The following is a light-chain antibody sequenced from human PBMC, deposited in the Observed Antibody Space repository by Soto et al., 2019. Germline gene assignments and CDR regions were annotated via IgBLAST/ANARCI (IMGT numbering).Light chain of an antibody. CDR2: DAS. V-gene: IGKV1-5*01. CDR3: QQYNSFPWT. J-gene: IGKJ1*01. CDR1: QAISNR. Sequence: DIQMTQSPSSLSASVGDRVTITCRASQAISNRVAWYQQKPGKAPKLLINDASSLKSGVPSRFSGSRSETEFTLTIRNLQPDDFATYYCQQYNSFPWTFGLGTKVDIK.